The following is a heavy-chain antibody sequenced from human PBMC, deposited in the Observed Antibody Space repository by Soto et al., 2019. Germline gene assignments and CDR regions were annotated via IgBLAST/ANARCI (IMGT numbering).Heavy chain of an antibody. CDR2: IYYSGST. Sequence: QVQLQESGPGLVKPSETLSLTCTVSGGSVSSGSYYWSWIRQPPGKGLEWIGYIYYSGSTNYNPSLKSRVTVSVDTSKNQFSLKLSSVTAADTAVYYCARDRSNLAAARNPNNWFDPWGQGTLVTVSS. CDR1: GGSVSSGSYY. V-gene: IGHV4-61*01. CDR3: ARDRSNLAAARNPNNWFDP. D-gene: IGHD6-13*01. J-gene: IGHJ5*02.